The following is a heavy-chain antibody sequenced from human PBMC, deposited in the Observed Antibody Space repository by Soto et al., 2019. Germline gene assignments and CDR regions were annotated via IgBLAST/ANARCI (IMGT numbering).Heavy chain of an antibody. Sequence: QVQLVESGGGVVQPGRSLRLSCAASGFTFSSYGMQWVRQAPGKGLEWVAVISYDGSNKYYADSVKDRFTISRDNSKSPLYLQMNSLRADDTAVYYCVAGQYFFDYCGQGTLVTVSS. CDR2: ISYDGSNK. CDR3: VAGQYFFDY. D-gene: IGHD6-19*01. J-gene: IGHJ4*02. V-gene: IGHV3-30*03. CDR1: GFTFSSYG.